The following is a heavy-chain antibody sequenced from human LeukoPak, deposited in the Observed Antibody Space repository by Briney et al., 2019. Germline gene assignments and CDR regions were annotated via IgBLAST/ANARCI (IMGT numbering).Heavy chain of an antibody. CDR1: GYSFTSYW. V-gene: IGHV5-51*01. D-gene: IGHD3-10*01. CDR2: IWPDDSDT. J-gene: IGHJ3*02. Sequence: GESLKISCKESGYSFTSYWIGWVRQVPGNGLEWMGIIWPDDSDTRYSPSFQGQVTISVDKSTSTAFLEWSTLKAPDTAMYYCARIIGSTPNAFDIWAQGTTVTVSS. CDR3: ARIIGSTPNAFDI.